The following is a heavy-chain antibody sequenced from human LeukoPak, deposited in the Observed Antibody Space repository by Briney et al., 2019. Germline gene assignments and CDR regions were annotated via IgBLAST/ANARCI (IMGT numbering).Heavy chain of an antibody. CDR3: ARGFSYNHFDY. CDR1: GFTFRTYW. D-gene: IGHD5-24*01. Sequence: AGGSLRLSCAASGFTFRTYWMHWVRQAPGKGLVWVSHIKSDGSATTYADSVKGRSTISRDNAKNTLYLQMNSLRAEDTAVYYCARGFSYNHFDYWGQGTLVTVSS. CDR2: IKSDGSAT. V-gene: IGHV3-74*01. J-gene: IGHJ4*02.